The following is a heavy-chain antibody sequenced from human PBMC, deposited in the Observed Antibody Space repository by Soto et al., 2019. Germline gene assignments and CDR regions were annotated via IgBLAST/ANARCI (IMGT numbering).Heavy chain of an antibody. CDR3: ASLPNVAGVAY. J-gene: IGHJ4*02. V-gene: IGHV1-18*04. CDR2: ISAYNGNT. CDR1: GYTFTSYG. D-gene: IGHD6-19*01. Sequence: GGLVKVSFKASGYTFTSYGISWVRQAPGQGLEWMGWISAYNGNTNYAQKLQGRVTMTTDTSTSTAYMELRSLRSDDTAVYYCASLPNVAGVAYWGQGTLVTVSS.